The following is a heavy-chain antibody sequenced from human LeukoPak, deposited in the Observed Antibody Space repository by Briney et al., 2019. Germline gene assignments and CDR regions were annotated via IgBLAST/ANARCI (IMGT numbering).Heavy chain of an antibody. CDR1: GFTFSSYA. CDR3: AGGTYYDFWSGYYPHVYGMDV. D-gene: IGHD3-3*01. J-gene: IGHJ6*02. Sequence: PGGSLRLSCAASGFTFSSYAMSWVRQAPGKGLEWVSAISGSGGSTYYADSVKGRFTISRDNSKNTLYLQMNSLRAEDTAVYYCAGGTYYDFWSGYYPHVYGMDVWGQGTTVTVSS. V-gene: IGHV3-23*01. CDR2: ISGSGGST.